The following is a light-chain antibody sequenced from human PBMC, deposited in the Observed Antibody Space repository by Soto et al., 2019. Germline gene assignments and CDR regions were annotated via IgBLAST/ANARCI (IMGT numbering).Light chain of an antibody. CDR3: ISFTTSSAWV. CDR2: DVS. Sequence: QSAVTQPASVSGSPGQSITISCTGSSGDIGGYHHVSWYQQHPGKAPKLMIYDVSNRPSGISNRFSGSKSGNTASLTISGLQAEDEADYYCISFTTSSAWVFGGGTKLTVL. J-gene: IGLJ3*02. CDR1: SGDIGGYHH. V-gene: IGLV2-14*03.